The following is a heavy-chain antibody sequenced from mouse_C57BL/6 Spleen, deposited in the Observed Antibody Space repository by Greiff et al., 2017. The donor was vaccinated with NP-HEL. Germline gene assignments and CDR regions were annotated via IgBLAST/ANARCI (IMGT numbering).Heavy chain of an antibody. CDR1: GYTFTDYY. CDR2: INPYNGGT. V-gene: IGHV1-19*01. CDR3: AGDRDYGEDFDY. D-gene: IGHD2-4*01. Sequence: EVQLQQSGPVLVKPGASVKMSCKASGYTFTDYYMNWVKQSHGKSLEWIGVINPYNGGTSYNQKFKGKATLTGDKSSSTAYMELNSLTSEDSAVYYCAGDRDYGEDFDYWGQGTTLTVSS. J-gene: IGHJ2*01.